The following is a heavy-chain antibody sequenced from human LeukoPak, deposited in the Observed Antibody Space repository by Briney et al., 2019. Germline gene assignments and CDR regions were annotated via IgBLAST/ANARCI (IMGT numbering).Heavy chain of an antibody. J-gene: IGHJ3*02. CDR1: GGSISSYY. D-gene: IGHD2-21*02. Sequence: PSETLSLTCTVSGGSISSYYWSWIRQPPGKGPEWIGYIYYSGSTNYNPSLKSRVTISVDTSKNQFSLKLSSVTAADTAVYYCARSSAYCGGDCWGAFDIWGQGTMVTVSS. CDR2: IYYSGST. V-gene: IGHV4-59*08. CDR3: ARSSAYCGGDCWGAFDI.